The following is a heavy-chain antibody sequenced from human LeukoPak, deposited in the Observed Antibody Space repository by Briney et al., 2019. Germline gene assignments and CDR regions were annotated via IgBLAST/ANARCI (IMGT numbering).Heavy chain of an antibody. CDR2: IHYTGST. Sequence: SETLSLTCTVSGGSINSYYWSWIRQPPGKGLECIGYIHYTGSTNYNPSLKSRVTISLDTFKNQFSLRLRSVTAADTAVYYCARDDGSYYANWYFDLWGRGALVTVSS. V-gene: IGHV4-59*12. D-gene: IGHD1-26*01. CDR3: ARDDGSYYANWYFDL. CDR1: GGSINSYY. J-gene: IGHJ2*01.